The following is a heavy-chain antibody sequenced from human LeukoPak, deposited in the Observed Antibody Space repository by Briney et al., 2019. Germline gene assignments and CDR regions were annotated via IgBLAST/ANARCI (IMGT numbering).Heavy chain of an antibody. CDR3: ARTGIAAAGGDY. D-gene: IGHD6-13*01. Sequence: ASVKVSCKASGYTFTSYDINWVRQATGQGLEWMGWMNPNSGNTGYAQKFQGRVTMTRNTSISTAYMELSSLRSEDTAVYYCARTGIAAAGGDYWGQGTLVTVSS. CDR2: MNPNSGNT. V-gene: IGHV1-8*01. J-gene: IGHJ4*02. CDR1: GYTFTSYD.